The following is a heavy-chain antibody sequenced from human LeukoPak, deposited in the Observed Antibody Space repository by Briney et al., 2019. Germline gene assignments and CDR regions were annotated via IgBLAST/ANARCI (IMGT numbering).Heavy chain of an antibody. D-gene: IGHD2-8*02. CDR2: IYYSGST. CDR3: ARHRRSTTGSEEYDY. V-gene: IGHV4-39*01. Sequence: SETLSLTCTVSGDSISRSSYYWAWIRQPPGKGLEWIGSIYYSGSTYYNPSLRSRVTISVDTSKNQFSLKVSSVTAADTAVYYCARHRRSTTGSEEYDYWGQGTLVTVSS. CDR1: GDSISRSSYY. J-gene: IGHJ4*02.